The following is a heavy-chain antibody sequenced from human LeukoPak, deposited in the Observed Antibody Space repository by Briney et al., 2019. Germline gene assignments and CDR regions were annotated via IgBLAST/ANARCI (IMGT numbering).Heavy chain of an antibody. D-gene: IGHD7-27*01. V-gene: IGHV4-59*01. Sequence: PSETLSLTCTVSGGSISSYYWSWIRQPPGKGLEWIGYIYYSGSTNYNPSLKSRVTISVDTSKNQFSLKLSSVTAADTAVYYRARDSNWGYRSAFDIWGQGTMVTVSS. J-gene: IGHJ3*02. CDR2: IYYSGST. CDR3: ARDSNWGYRSAFDI. CDR1: GGSISSYY.